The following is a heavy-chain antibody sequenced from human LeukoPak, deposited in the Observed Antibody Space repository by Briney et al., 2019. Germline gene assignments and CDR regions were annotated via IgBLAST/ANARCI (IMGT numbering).Heavy chain of an antibody. J-gene: IGHJ5*02. D-gene: IGHD2-15*01. CDR2: IYYSGTT. CDR1: GGSISSSSYY. CDR3: ARQPSLSYCSAGSCWFDL. Sequence: SSETLSLTCNVSGGSISSSSYYWAWIRQPPGEGLEWIGSIYYSGTTYYSPSLKSRVTILADTSKNQFSLKLRSVIAADTAVYCCARQPSLSYCSAGSCWFDLWGQGTLVTVSS. V-gene: IGHV4-39*01.